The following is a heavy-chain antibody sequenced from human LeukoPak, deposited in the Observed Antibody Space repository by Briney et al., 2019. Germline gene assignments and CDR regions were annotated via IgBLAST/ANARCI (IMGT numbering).Heavy chain of an antibody. J-gene: IGHJ4*02. CDR2: ISGSGGST. CDR3: ARGYGGYGYYFDY. CDR1: GFTFSSYA. V-gene: IGHV3-23*01. Sequence: PGASLRLSCAASGFTFSSYAMSWVRQAPGKGLEWVSAISGSGGSTYYADSVKGRFTISRDNSKNTLYLQMNSLRAEDTAVFYCARGYGGYGYYFDYWGQGTLVIVST. D-gene: IGHD5-12*01.